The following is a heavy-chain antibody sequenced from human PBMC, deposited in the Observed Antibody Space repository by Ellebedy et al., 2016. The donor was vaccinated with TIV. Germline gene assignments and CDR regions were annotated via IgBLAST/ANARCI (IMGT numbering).Heavy chain of an antibody. CDR1: GFTVSNHV. CDR3: TKRADNWGFFDY. D-gene: IGHD1-1*01. CDR2: VSERDGRT. Sequence: GESLKISCEASGFTVSNHVMGWVRQAPGKGLEWVSAVSERDGRTFYADSVKGRFSISRDNFQNTLFLHMHSLAAGDTAVYYCTKRADNWGFFDYWGHGTLVTVSS. V-gene: IGHV3-23*01. J-gene: IGHJ4*01.